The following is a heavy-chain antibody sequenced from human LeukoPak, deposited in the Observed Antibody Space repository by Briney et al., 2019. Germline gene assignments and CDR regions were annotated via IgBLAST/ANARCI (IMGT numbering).Heavy chain of an antibody. CDR2: VYYSGST. CDR1: GGSIGSGDYY. J-gene: IGHJ4*02. D-gene: IGHD3-22*01. CDR3: ARVPYASSGYFFDY. Sequence: SQTLSLTCTVSGGSIGSGDYYWRWIRQHPGKGLEWIGYVYYSGSTYYNSSLKSRLTISLDTSKNQFSLKVSSVTAADTAVYYCARVPYASSGYFFDYWGQGTLVTVSS. V-gene: IGHV4-31*03.